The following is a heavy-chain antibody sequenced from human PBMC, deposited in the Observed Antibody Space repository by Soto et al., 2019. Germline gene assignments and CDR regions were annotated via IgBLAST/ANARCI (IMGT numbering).Heavy chain of an antibody. V-gene: IGHV1-3*01. CDR2: TNADNGNT. J-gene: IGHJ5*02. Sequence: ASVKVSCKVSGYTLTELSMHWVRQAPGKGLEWMGWTNADNGNTKYSQKFQGRVTITRDTSASTAYMELSSLRSEDTAVYYCARPLGFSSSSWFDPWGQGTLVTVS. D-gene: IGHD6-13*01. CDR3: ARPLGFSSSSWFDP. CDR1: GYTLTELS.